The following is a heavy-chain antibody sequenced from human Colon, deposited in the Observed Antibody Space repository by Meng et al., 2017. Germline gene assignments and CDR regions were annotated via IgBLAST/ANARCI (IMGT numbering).Heavy chain of an antibody. V-gene: IGHV1-2*06. J-gene: IGHJ4*02. CDR2: INPNNGGA. Sequence: QVQLVQCGAEGKRPGASVKVPCKASVYTFTGYYMQWVRQAPGQGLEWMGRINPNNGGANYAQQFQGRVTMTTDTSISTAYMELSRLRSDDTAVYYCARDLSGYYSFVDYWGQGTLVTVSS. CDR1: VYTFTGYY. D-gene: IGHD3-22*01. CDR3: ARDLSGYYSFVDY.